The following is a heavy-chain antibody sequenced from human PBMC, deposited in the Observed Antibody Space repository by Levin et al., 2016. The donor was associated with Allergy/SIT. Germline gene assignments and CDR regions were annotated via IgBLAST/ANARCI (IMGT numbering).Heavy chain of an antibody. CDR3: ARGVLSWSGYSYYFDY. CDR2: IKQDGSEK. V-gene: IGHV3-7*01. Sequence: WIRQPPGKGLEWVANIKQDGSEKYYVDSVKGRFTISRDNAKNSLYLQMNSLRAEDTAVYYCARGVLSWSGYSYYFDYWGQGTLVTVSS. D-gene: IGHD3-3*01. J-gene: IGHJ4*02.